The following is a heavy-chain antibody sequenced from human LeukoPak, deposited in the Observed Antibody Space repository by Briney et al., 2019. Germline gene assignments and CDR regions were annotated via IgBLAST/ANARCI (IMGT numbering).Heavy chain of an antibody. CDR1: GGSFSGYY. J-gene: IGHJ4*02. V-gene: IGHV4-34*01. CDR2: INHSGSS. CDR3: ARDLSGSAFDY. Sequence: PSETLSLTCAVYGGSFSGYYWSWIRQPPGKGLEWIGEINHSGSSNYNPSLKSRVTMSADTSKNQFSLKLSSVTAADTAVYYCARDLSGSAFDYWGQGTLVTVSS. D-gene: IGHD1-26*01.